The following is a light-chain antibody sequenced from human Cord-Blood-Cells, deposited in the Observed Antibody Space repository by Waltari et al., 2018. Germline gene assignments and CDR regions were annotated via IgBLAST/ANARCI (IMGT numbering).Light chain of an antibody. CDR2: DVS. Sequence: QSALTQPRSVSGSPGQSVTISCTGTSSDVGGYNYVSWYQQHPGKAPKLMIYDVSKRPSGVPHRFSFSKSGNTASLTISGLQAEDEADYYCCSYAGSDTGVFGGGTKLTVL. J-gene: IGLJ2*01. CDR3: CSYAGSDTGV. CDR1: SSDVGGYNY. V-gene: IGLV2-11*01.